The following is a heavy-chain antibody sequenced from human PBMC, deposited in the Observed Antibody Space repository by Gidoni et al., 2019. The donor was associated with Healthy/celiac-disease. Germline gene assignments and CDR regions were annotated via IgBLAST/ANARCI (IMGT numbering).Heavy chain of an antibody. CDR3: ARLSMATAMEYQFDY. V-gene: IGHV3-48*03. D-gene: IGHD5-18*01. J-gene: IGHJ4*02. Sequence: EVQLVESGGGLVQPGGSLRLSCAASGFPFSSYEMNWVRQAPGKGLEWVSYISSSGSTIYYADSVKGRFTISRDNAKNSLYLQMNSLRAEDTAVYYCARLSMATAMEYQFDYWGQGTLVTVSS. CDR2: ISSSGSTI. CDR1: GFPFSSYE.